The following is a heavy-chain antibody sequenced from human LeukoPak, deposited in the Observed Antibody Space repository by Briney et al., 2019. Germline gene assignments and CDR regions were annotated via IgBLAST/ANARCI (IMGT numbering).Heavy chain of an antibody. V-gene: IGHV4-31*03. CDR3: ARTVIRNYNWFDP. CDR2: IYHSGTT. J-gene: IGHJ5*02. Sequence: SETLSLTCTVSGGSISSGGYYWSWIRQHPGKGLEWIGYIYHSGTTYYNPSLKSRVTISVDTSENQFSLKLHSVTAADTAVYYCARTVIRNYNWFDPWGQGTLVTVSS. D-gene: IGHD2-21*01. CDR1: GGSISSGGYY.